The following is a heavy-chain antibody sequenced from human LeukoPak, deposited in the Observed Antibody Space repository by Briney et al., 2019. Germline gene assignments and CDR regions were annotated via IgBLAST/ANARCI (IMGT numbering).Heavy chain of an antibody. CDR1: GFTFSSYA. D-gene: IGHD2-15*01. Sequence: PGGSLRLSCAASGFTFSSYAMHWVRQAPGKGLEWVAVISYDGSNKYYADSVKGRFTISRDNSKNTLYLQMNSLRAEDTAVYYCARPGYLVVQGYFDYWGQGTLVTVSS. J-gene: IGHJ4*02. CDR2: ISYDGSNK. CDR3: ARPGYLVVQGYFDY. V-gene: IGHV3-30*04.